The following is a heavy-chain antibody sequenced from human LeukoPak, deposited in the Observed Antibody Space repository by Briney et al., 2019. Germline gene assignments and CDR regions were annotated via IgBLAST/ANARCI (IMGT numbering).Heavy chain of an antibody. CDR3: TRARVLLWFGDPLFSY. Sequence: PGGSLRLSCAASGFTFSSYAMSWFRQAPGKGLEWVGFIRSKAYGGTTEYAASVKGRFTISRDDSKSIAYLQMNSLKTEDTAVYYCTRARVLLWFGDPLFSYWGQGTLVTVSS. CDR2: IRSKAYGGTT. CDR1: GFTFSSYA. V-gene: IGHV3-49*03. J-gene: IGHJ4*02. D-gene: IGHD3-10*01.